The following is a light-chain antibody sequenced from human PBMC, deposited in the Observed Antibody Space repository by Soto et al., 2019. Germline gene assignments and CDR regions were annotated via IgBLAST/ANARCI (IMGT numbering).Light chain of an antibody. J-gene: IGKJ1*01. CDR1: QSISSW. CDR2: QAS. CDR3: QQYDNYSWT. V-gene: IGKV1-5*03. Sequence: DIQMTQSPSTLSAFVGDRVTITCRASQSISSWLAWYQQKPGKAPKLLVYQASTLESGVPLRFSGSGSGTEFTLIINSLQSDDFATYYCQQYDNYSWTFGQGTKVEVK.